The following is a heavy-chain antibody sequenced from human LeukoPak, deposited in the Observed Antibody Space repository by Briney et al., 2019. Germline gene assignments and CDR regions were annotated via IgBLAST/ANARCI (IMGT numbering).Heavy chain of an antibody. CDR3: ARGRRDGYNLEYFDK. CDR2: MYSNDFL. J-gene: IGHJ4*02. CDR1: GGTLPSSGYY. V-gene: IGHV4-39*01. Sequence: SEPLSLTCTVSGGTLPSSGYYWGWIRQPPGKGLEWIGSMYSNDFLYYNPSLTSRVTIYVATSKNQFSLKLSSVTAADTAVYYCARGRRDGYNLEYFDKWGQGTLVTVSS. D-gene: IGHD5-24*01.